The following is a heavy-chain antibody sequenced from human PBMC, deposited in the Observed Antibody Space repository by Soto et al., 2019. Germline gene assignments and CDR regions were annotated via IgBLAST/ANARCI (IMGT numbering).Heavy chain of an antibody. CDR3: ARDPAGSTRPYYYGMDI. CDR2: ISSRNSFI. D-gene: IGHD2-2*01. V-gene: IGHV3-21*01. CDR1: GFTFNTYS. J-gene: IGHJ6*02. Sequence: LRLSCAASGFTFNTYSMNWVRQAPGKGLEWVSFISSRNSFIYYADSVRGRFTISRDNAKNSVFLQMNSLRVEDTAVYYCARDPAGSTRPYYYGMDIWGQGTTVTVSS.